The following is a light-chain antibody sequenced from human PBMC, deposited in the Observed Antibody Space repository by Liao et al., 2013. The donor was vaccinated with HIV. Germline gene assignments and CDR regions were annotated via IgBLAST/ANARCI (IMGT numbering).Light chain of an antibody. CDR1: ALPKQY. CDR3: QSADATSTYRV. V-gene: IGLV3-25*03. J-gene: IGLJ3*02. Sequence: SYELTQPPSVSVSPGETARITCSGEALPKQYAYWYQQKSGQAPIMVIYKDDERPSGIPERFSGSTSGTTATLTISGVHVDDEGDYYCQSADATSTYRVFGGGTKLTVL. CDR2: KDD.